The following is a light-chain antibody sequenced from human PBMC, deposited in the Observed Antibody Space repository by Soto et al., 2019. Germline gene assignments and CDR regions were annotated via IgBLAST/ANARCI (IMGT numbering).Light chain of an antibody. V-gene: IGKV3-20*01. CDR3: QQYGRFPRYT. J-gene: IGKJ2*01. CDR2: GAS. Sequence: EIVLTQSPGTQSLSPGERATLSCRASQSVNSDYLAWYQQIPGQAPRLLIYGASNRATCIPDRFRASGSGTDFTLTITRLEPEDFAVYYCQQYGRFPRYTFGQGTKLEIK. CDR1: QSVNSDY.